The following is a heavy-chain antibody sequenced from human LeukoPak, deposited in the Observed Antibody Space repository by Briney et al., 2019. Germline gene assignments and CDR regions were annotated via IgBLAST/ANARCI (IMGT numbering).Heavy chain of an antibody. CDR2: IYYSGST. CDR1: GGSISSSSYY. Sequence: SETLSLTCTVSGGSISSSSYYWGWIRQPPGKGLEWIGSIYYSGSTYYNPSLKSRVTISVDTSKNQFSLKLSSVTAADTAVYYCARLQIYGRDPDRGYYYYYMDVWGKETTVTVSS. CDR3: ARLQIYGRDPDRGYYYYYMDV. J-gene: IGHJ6*03. V-gene: IGHV4-39*01. D-gene: IGHD3-22*01.